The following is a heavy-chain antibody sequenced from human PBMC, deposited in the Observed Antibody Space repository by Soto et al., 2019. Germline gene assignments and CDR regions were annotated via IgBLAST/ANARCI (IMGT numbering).Heavy chain of an antibody. V-gene: IGHV4-59*08. CDR2: TDYSGNT. J-gene: IGHJ4*02. Sequence: QVQLQESGPGLVRPSETLSLTCTVSSDSISSYYWIWIRQSPGKGLEWIGYTDYSGNTNYNPTLKSRVTLSGDTSKYQFSLSLSSVTAADTAVYYCARAVGDPLYYLDYWGQGTLVTVSS. D-gene: IGHD6-19*01. CDR3: ARAVGDPLYYLDY. CDR1: SDSISSYY.